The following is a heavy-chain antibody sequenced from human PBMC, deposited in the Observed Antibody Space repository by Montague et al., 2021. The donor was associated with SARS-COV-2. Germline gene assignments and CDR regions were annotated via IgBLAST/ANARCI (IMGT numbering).Heavy chain of an antibody. Sequence: SETLSLTCTVSGGSIGSSSYYWGWIRQPPGKGLEWIGSIYYSGSTYYNPSLKSRVTISVDTSKNQFSLKLSSVTAADTAVYYCAHDYGDYSSSYYYGMDVWGQGTTVTVSS. CDR1: GGSIGSSSYY. CDR3: AHDYGDYSSSYYYGMDV. J-gene: IGHJ6*02. D-gene: IGHD4-17*01. CDR2: IYYSGST. V-gene: IGHV4-39*01.